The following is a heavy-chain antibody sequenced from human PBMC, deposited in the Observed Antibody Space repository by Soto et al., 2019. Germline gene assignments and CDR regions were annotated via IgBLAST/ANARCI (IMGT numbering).Heavy chain of an antibody. V-gene: IGHV4-59*01. Sequence: PSDTLSLTCTVSGGSISSYYWSWIRQPPGKGLEWIGYIYYSGSTNYNPSLKSRVTISVDTSKNQFSLKLSSVTAADTAVYYCARETLGDFDYWGQGTLVTVSS. CDR1: GGSISSYY. CDR2: IYYSGST. D-gene: IGHD3-16*01. CDR3: ARETLGDFDY. J-gene: IGHJ4*02.